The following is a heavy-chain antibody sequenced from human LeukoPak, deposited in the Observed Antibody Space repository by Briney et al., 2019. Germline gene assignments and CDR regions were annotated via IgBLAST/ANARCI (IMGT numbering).Heavy chain of an antibody. CDR2: INHSGST. J-gene: IGHJ4*02. D-gene: IGHD4-17*01. Sequence: SETLSLTCAVYGGSFSGYYWSWIRQPPGKGLEWIGEINHSGSTNYNPSLKSRVTISVDTSKNQFSLKLSSVTAADTAVYYCARETSSDYGDYCWHFDYWGQGTLVTVSS. CDR1: GGSFSGYY. V-gene: IGHV4-34*01. CDR3: ARETSSDYGDYCWHFDY.